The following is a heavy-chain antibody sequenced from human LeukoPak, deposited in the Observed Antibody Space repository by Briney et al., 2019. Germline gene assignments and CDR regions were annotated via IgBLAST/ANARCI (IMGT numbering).Heavy chain of an antibody. CDR2: IIGTGDST. CDR1: GFTFRNHG. D-gene: IGHD5-24*01. Sequence: PGGSLRLSCAASGFTFRNHGMSWVRQAPGKGLEWVPGIIGTGDSTFYADPVKGRFTISRDNSRNTLYLHMNSLRVDDTAVYYCASLYNDYGDCWGQGALVTVSS. CDR3: ASLYNDYGDC. J-gene: IGHJ4*02. V-gene: IGHV3-23*01.